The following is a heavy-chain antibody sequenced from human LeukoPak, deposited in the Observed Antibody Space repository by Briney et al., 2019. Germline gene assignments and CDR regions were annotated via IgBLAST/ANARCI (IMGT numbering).Heavy chain of an antibody. Sequence: GGSLRLSCVASGFTLSSAWMSWVRQAPGKGLEWVGRIKTKTDGRTPDYAAPVKGRFTISRDDSRNTLYLQMNSLKTEDTAVYYFTTYRVGEQWMIPNYWGQGTPVTVSS. D-gene: IGHD6-19*01. CDR2: IKTKTDGRTP. CDR3: TTYRVGEQWMIPNY. J-gene: IGHJ4*02. CDR1: GFTLSSAW. V-gene: IGHV3-15*01.